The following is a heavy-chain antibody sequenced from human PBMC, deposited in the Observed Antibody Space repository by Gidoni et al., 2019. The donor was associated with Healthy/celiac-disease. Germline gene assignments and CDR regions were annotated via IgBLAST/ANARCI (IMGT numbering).Heavy chain of an antibody. CDR3: AREAPDIVVVPAAPRFDY. J-gene: IGHJ4*02. D-gene: IGHD2-2*01. Sequence: QVQLQESGPGLVKPSEPLSLTCPVSGGSLSSYYWSWIRQPAGKGLEWLGRIYTSGSTNYNPSLKSRVTMSVDTSKNQFSLKLSSVTAADTAVYYCAREAPDIVVVPAAPRFDYWGQGTLVTVSS. V-gene: IGHV4-4*07. CDR2: IYTSGST. CDR1: GGSLSSYY.